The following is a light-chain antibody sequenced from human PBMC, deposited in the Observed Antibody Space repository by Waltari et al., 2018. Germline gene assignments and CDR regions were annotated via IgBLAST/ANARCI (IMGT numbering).Light chain of an antibody. CDR3: QQRRNGPLT. Sequence: SYRARQSVTNYVGWYQQKPGQAPRLLSYDTSNRATGIPARFSGSGFGADFTLTSSSLEPEDFAVYYGQQRRNGPLTFGGGTKVEIK. CDR2: DTS. J-gene: IGKJ4*01. CDR1: QSVTNY. V-gene: IGKV3-11*01.